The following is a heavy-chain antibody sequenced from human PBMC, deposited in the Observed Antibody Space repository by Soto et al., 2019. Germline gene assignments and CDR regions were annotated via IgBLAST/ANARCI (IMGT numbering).Heavy chain of an antibody. J-gene: IGHJ4*02. CDR3: AKTITLSPSDDSRGRGALIDH. D-gene: IGHD6-19*01. CDR1: GFTFSVFG. V-gene: IGHV3-30*18. Sequence: QVHLVESGGGVVQPGGSPRLSCAASGFTFSVFGMHWVRQAPGKGPEWVAVISHEGNSKHYADSVKGRFTISRDNAKNTLSLLMDSLRPEDTALYYCAKTITLSPSDDSRGRGALIDHWGQGTLVTVSS. CDR2: ISHEGNSK.